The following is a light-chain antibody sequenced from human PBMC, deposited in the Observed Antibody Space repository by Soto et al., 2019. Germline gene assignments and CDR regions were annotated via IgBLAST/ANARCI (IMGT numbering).Light chain of an antibody. CDR2: RAS. J-gene: IGKJ3*01. CDR3: QQYETYSGT. Sequence: DIQMTQSHSTLSASVGDRVTITCRASQTINTWLAWYQQKPGKAHKLLIYRASNLVSGVPSRFSGSGSGTEFNLTISSLQPDDCSIYYCQQYETYSGTFGPGTKVDI. V-gene: IGKV1-5*03. CDR1: QTINTW.